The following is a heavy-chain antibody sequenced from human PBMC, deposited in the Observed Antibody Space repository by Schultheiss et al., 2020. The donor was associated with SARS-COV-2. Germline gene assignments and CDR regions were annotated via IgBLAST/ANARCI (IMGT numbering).Heavy chain of an antibody. D-gene: IGHD3-3*01. J-gene: IGHJ5*02. CDR2: IKQDGSEK. CDR3: ASSRDDFWSGYPNWFDP. V-gene: IGHV3-7*01. Sequence: GGSLRLSCAASGFTFSSYWMSWVRQAPGKGLEWVANIKQDGSEKYYVDSVKGRFTISRDNAKNSLYLQMNSLRAEDTAVYYCASSRDDFWSGYPNWFDPWGQGTLVTVSS. CDR1: GFTFSSYW.